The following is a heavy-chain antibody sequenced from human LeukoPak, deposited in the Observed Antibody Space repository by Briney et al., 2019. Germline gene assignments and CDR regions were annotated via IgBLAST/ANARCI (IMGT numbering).Heavy chain of an antibody. CDR2: IQQDGSEK. CDR3: ARARDSSSWFSSDY. D-gene: IGHD6-13*01. Sequence: QSGGSLRLSCAASGFTFSSYWMNWVRQAPGKGLEWVANIQQDGSEKYYVDSVKGRFTISRDNAKNSLYLQMNSPRAEDTAVYYCARARDSSSWFSSDYWGQGTLVTASS. J-gene: IGHJ4*02. V-gene: IGHV3-7*04. CDR1: GFTFSSYW.